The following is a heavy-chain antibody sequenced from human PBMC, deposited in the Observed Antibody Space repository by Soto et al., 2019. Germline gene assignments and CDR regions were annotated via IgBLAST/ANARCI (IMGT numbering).Heavy chain of an antibody. CDR1: GFDFSNAW. CDR3: TRDQAYSWDV. V-gene: IGHV3-74*01. CDR2: VNSDGSIT. J-gene: IGHJ4*02. D-gene: IGHD2-21*01. Sequence: EVQLVESGGGLVQPGGSLRLSCAAAGFDFSNAWMHWVRQAPGKGLVWVSHVNSDGSITTYADSVKGRFTSSRDNAKNTVYLQMNRLRVEDAAVYYCTRDQAYSWDVWGQGTLVTVSS.